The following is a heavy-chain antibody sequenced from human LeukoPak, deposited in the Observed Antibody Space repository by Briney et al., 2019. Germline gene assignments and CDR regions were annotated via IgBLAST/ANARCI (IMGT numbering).Heavy chain of an antibody. V-gene: IGHV5-51*01. D-gene: IGHD1-26*01. CDR2: IYPGDSYT. CDR1: GYSFTSYW. J-gene: IGHJ4*02. Sequence: GESLKISCKGSGYSFTSYWIGWVRKMPGKGLGWMGIIYPGDSYTRYSPSFQGQVTIAADKSISTAYLQWSSLKASHTAMYYCASHRGSYYEYYFDYWGQGTLVTVSS. CDR3: ASHRGSYYEYYFDY.